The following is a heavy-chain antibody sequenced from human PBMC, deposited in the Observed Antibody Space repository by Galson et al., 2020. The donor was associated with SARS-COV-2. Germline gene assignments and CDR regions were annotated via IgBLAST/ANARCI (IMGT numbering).Heavy chain of an antibody. V-gene: IGHV3-13*01. CDR3: ARATILYDYGMDV. CDR2: IGTTGDT. J-gene: IGHJ6*02. Sequence: GGSLRLSCAASGFIFSGFDMHWVRQAAGKGLEWVSGIGTTGDTYYPESVKGRFTISRENAKNSLYLQMNSLSAEDTAVYYCARATILYDYGMDVWGQGTTVTVSS. CDR1: GFIFSGFD. D-gene: IGHD3-9*01.